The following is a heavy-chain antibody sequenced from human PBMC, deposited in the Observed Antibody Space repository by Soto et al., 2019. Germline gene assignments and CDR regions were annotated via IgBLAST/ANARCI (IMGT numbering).Heavy chain of an antibody. CDR1: GYTFTGYY. Sequence: GASVKVSCKASGYTFTGYYMHWVRQAPGQGLEWMGWINPNSGGTNYAQRFQGWVTMTRDTSISTAYMELSRLRSDDTAVYYCAGGIAGAQTGYPLDYWGQETLFTVS. CDR3: AGGIAGAQTGYPLDY. V-gene: IGHV1-2*04. D-gene: IGHD6-19*01. CDR2: INPNSGGT. J-gene: IGHJ4*02.